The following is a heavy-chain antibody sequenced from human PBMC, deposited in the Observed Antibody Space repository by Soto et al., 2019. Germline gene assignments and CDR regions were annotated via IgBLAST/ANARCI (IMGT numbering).Heavy chain of an antibody. CDR3: ARGLSSSSIGY. Sequence: PSETLSLTCAVYGGSFSGYYWSWIRQPPGKGLEWIGEINHSGSTNYNPSLKSRVTISVDTSKNQFSLKLSSVTAADTAVYYCARGLSSSSIGYWGQGTLVTVSS. CDR2: INHSGST. CDR1: GGSFSGYY. J-gene: IGHJ4*02. V-gene: IGHV4-34*01. D-gene: IGHD6-6*01.